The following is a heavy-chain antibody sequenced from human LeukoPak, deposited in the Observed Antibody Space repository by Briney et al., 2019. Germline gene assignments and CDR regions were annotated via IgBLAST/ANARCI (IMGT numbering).Heavy chain of an antibody. CDR2: ISNSGDTT. CDR1: GFTFNDHY. J-gene: IGHJ4*02. CDR3: AGGCSGGGCYSSYFDY. V-gene: IGHV3-23*01. D-gene: IGHD2-15*01. Sequence: GGSLRLSCATSGFTFNDHYLGWVRQAPGKGLEWVSGISNSGDTTYYADSVKGRFTISRDNSKNTLYLQMNSLRGDDTALYYCAGGCSGGGCYSSYFDYWGQGALVTVSS.